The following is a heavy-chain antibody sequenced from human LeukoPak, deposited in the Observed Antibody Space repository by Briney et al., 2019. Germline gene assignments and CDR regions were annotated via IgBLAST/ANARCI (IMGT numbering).Heavy chain of an antibody. D-gene: IGHD5-18*01. CDR3: ERDSVRGYSYGIDFDY. V-gene: IGHV1-2*02. CDR2: INPNSGGT. Sequence: ASVKVSCKASGYTFTGYYMHWVRQAPGQGLEWMGWINPNSGGTNYAQKFQGRVTMTRDTSISTAYMELSRLRSDDTAVYYCERDSVRGYSYGIDFDYWGQGTPVTVSS. J-gene: IGHJ4*02. CDR1: GYTFTGYY.